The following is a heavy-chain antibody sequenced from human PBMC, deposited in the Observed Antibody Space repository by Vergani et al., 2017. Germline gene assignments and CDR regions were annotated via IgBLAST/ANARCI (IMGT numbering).Heavy chain of an antibody. CDR3: AKGVVPAAMLVGYYYMDV. CDR2: IYYSGST. J-gene: IGHJ6*03. CDR1: GGSISSYY. V-gene: IGHV4-59*01. Sequence: QVQLQESGPGLVKPSETLSLTCTVSGGSISSYYWSCIRQPPGKGLEWIGYIYYSGSTNHNPSLKSRGNISGDTSKDQSPRKLSSVTAADTAVDYFAKGVVPAAMLVGYYYMDVWGKGTMVTVSS. D-gene: IGHD2-2*01.